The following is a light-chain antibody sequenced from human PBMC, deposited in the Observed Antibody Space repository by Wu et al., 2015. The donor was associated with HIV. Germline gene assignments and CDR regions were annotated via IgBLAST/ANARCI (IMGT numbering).Light chain of an antibody. CDR1: QSVSNSY. J-gene: IGKJ4*01. Sequence: EIVLTQSPGTLSLSPGERATLSCRASQSVSNSYLAWYQWRPGQSPRLLIHGASSRATGIPDRFSGSGSGTDFILTISRLEPEDFAVYYCQQYDRSPLTFGGGTKVEIK. CDR2: GAS. CDR3: QQYDRSPLT. V-gene: IGKV3-20*01.